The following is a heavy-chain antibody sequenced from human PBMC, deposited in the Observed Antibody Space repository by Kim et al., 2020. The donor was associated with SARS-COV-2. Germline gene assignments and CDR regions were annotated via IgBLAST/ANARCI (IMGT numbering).Heavy chain of an antibody. CDR1: GFTFKDRY. CDR2: ISSIGGTT. D-gene: IGHD7-27*01. CDR3: VRGSPWGDGFDI. V-gene: IGHV3-11*01. Sequence: GGSLRLSCTASGFTFKDRYMSWIRQAPGRGLEWLAYISSIGGTTYYADSVKGRFTISRDNAKDSLFLQMDSLRPEDTALYYCVRGSPWGDGFDIWGQGT. J-gene: IGHJ3*02.